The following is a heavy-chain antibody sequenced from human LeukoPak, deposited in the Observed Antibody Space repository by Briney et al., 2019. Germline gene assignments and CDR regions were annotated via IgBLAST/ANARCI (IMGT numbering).Heavy chain of an antibody. CDR1: GGSISSGDYY. CDR3: AREGYAAVAGHDAFDI. Sequence: SETLSLTSTVSGGSISSGDYYWSWVRQHPGKGLEWIGYIYYSGNTYYNPSLKSRVTISVDTSKNQFSLKLSSVTAADTAVYFCAREGYAAVAGHDAFDIWGQGTMVTVSS. CDR2: IYYSGNT. D-gene: IGHD6-19*01. J-gene: IGHJ3*02. V-gene: IGHV4-31*03.